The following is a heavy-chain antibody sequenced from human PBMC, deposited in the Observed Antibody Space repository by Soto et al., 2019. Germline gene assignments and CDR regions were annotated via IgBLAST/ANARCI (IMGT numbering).Heavy chain of an antibody. CDR2: IWYDGSNK. Sequence: QVQLVESGGGVVQSGRSLRLSCAASGFTFSSYGMHWVRQAPGKGLEWVAVIWYDGSNKYYADSVKGRFTISRDNSKNTLYLQMNSLRAEDTAVYYCARDKVSPYYYYGMDVWGQGTTVTVSS. V-gene: IGHV3-33*01. CDR1: GFTFSSYG. J-gene: IGHJ6*02. CDR3: ARDKVSPYYYYGMDV.